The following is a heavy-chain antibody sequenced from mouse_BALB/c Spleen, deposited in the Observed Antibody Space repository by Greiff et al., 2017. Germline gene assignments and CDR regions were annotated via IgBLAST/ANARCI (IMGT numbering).Heavy chain of an antibody. J-gene: IGHJ4*01. Sequence: VQLQQSGPGLVQPSQSLSITCTVSGFSLTSYGVHWVRQSPGKGLEWLGVIWSGGSTDYNAAFISRLSISKDNSKSQVFFKMNSLQANDTAIYYCARKGLHAMDYWGQGTSVTVSS. D-gene: IGHD2-4*01. V-gene: IGHV2-2*02. CDR3: ARKGLHAMDY. CDR2: IWSGGST. CDR1: GFSLTSYG.